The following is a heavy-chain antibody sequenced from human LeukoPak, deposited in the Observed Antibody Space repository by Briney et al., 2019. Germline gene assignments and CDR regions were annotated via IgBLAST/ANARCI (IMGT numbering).Heavy chain of an antibody. V-gene: IGHV1-18*01. Sequence: ASVKVSCKTSGYTLTSYGVSWVRQAPGQGLEWMGWISPYNGNTNYAQKLQGRMTMTTDTSTSTAYTELRSLRSDDTAVYYCARDSITMIKDFWGQGTLVTVSS. CDR2: ISPYNGNT. CDR3: ARDSITMIKDF. CDR1: GYTLTSYG. D-gene: IGHD3-22*01. J-gene: IGHJ4*02.